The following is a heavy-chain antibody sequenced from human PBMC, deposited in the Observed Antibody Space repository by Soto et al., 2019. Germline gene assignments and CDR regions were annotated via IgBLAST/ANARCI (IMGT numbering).Heavy chain of an antibody. CDR3: AQSTHVRSATFDP. CDR2: IFYTGVT. J-gene: IGHJ5*02. Sequence: SETLSLTCTVSGGSSSNFYWNWIRQPPGKGLEWIGHIFYTGVTNYNPSLKSRVTISVDTSKNQFSLKLNSVTAADTAVYYCAQSTHVRSATFDPWGQGTLVTVSS. V-gene: IGHV4-59*08. CDR1: GGSSSNFY. D-gene: IGHD3-3*01.